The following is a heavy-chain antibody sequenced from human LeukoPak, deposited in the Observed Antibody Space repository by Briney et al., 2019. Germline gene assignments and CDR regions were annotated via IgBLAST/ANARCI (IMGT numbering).Heavy chain of an antibody. Sequence: PGGSLRLSCVASGFTFSDYSMNWVRQAPGKGLEWVSYISSSSSTIYYADSVKGRFTISRDNAKNSLYLQMNSLRAEDTAVYYCARADCGGDCYFVDDYWGQGTLVTVSS. J-gene: IGHJ4*02. D-gene: IGHD2-21*02. V-gene: IGHV3-48*01. CDR1: GFTFSDYS. CDR3: ARADCGGDCYFVDDY. CDR2: ISSSSSTI.